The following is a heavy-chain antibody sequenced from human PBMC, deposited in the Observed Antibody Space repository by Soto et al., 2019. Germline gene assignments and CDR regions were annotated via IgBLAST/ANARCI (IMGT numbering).Heavy chain of an antibody. J-gene: IGHJ4*02. V-gene: IGHV4-31*03. CDR1: GGSISSGSYY. CDR3: ARGYCSGGSCYGGAY. Sequence: QVQLQESGPGLVKPSQTLSLTCTVSGGSISSGSYYWSWIRQHPGKGLEWIGYIYYSGSTYYNPSLKSRVTIXXDXSXXQFSLKLSSVTAADTAVYYCARGYCSGGSCYGGAYWGQGTLVTVSS. D-gene: IGHD2-15*01. CDR2: IYYSGST.